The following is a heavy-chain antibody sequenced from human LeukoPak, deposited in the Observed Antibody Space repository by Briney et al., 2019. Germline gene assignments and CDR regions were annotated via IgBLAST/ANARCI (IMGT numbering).Heavy chain of an antibody. V-gene: IGHV3-7*01. CDR3: ARVQHEWIMDY. Sequence: GGSLRLSCAASGFSSSNYWMSWVRHAPGKGLELVANIKQDGSEKYYLDSVKGRFTISRDNAKNSLYLQMNSLRAEDTAVYYCARVQHEWIMDYWGQGTLVTVSS. J-gene: IGHJ4*02. CDR1: GFSSSNYW. CDR2: IKQDGSEK. D-gene: IGHD5-12*01.